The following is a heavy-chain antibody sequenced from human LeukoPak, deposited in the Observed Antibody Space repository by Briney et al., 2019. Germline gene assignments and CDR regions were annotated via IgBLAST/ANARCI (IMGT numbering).Heavy chain of an antibody. CDR1: GGSFSGYY. Sequence: SETLSLTCAVYGGSFSGYYWSWIRQPPGKGLEWIGSIYHSGSTYYNPSLKSRVTISVDTSKNQFSLKLSSVTAADTAVYYCAGVVVTHQYYFDYWGQGTLVTVSS. D-gene: IGHD3-22*01. V-gene: IGHV4-34*01. CDR3: AGVVVTHQYYFDY. J-gene: IGHJ4*02. CDR2: IYHSGST.